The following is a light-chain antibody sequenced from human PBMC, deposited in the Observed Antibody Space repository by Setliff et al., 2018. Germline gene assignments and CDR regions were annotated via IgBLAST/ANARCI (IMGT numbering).Light chain of an antibody. CDR3: AAWDDSLRGDV. Sequence: SALAQSPSASASPGQRVTMSCSGSSSNTGKNYVYWYQQFPGMAPKLLIYNNNQRPPGVPDRFSGSKSGTSASLAISGLRSDDEADYYCAAWDDSLRGDVFGSGTKVTVL. CDR2: NNN. J-gene: IGLJ1*01. V-gene: IGLV1-47*01. CDR1: SSNTGKNY.